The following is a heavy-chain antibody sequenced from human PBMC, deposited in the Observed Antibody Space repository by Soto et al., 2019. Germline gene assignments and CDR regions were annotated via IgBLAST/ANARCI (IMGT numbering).Heavy chain of an antibody. D-gene: IGHD4-17*01. CDR1: GFTFSSYA. J-gene: IGHJ4*02. V-gene: IGHV3-30-3*01. Sequence: GGSLRLFCAASGFTFSSYAMHWVRQAPGKGLEWVAVISYDGSNKYYADSVKGRFTISRDNSKNTLYLQMNSLRAEDTAVYYCARDPTYGDFEYYFDYWGQGTLVTVSS. CDR3: ARDPTYGDFEYYFDY. CDR2: ISYDGSNK.